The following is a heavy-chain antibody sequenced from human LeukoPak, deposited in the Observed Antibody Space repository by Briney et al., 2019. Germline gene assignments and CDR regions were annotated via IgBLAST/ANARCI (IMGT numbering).Heavy chain of an antibody. D-gene: IGHD6-13*01. CDR1: GFTFCDYA. V-gene: IGHV3-49*04. CDR3: IRADSSTWRGWFDP. CDR2: IRSKTYGGTA. Sequence: PGGSLRLSCTGSGFTFCDYAMNWVRQAPGKGLEWVGFIRSKTYGGTAEYGASVKGRFTISRDDSKGVAYLQIDSLKTGDTAFYYCIRADSSTWRGWFDPWGQGTLVTVSS. J-gene: IGHJ5*01.